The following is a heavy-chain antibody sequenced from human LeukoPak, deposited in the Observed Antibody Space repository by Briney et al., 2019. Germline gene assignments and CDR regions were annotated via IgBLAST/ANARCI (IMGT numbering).Heavy chain of an antibody. V-gene: IGHV3-23*01. CDR2: ITGSGGRT. J-gene: IGHJ4*02. Sequence: GGSLRLSCAASGFTFSSYAMNWVRQAPGKGLEWVSAITGSGGRTYYADSVKGRFTISRDNAKNSLYLQMNSLRAEDTAVYYCARDPLSSSSFDLWGQGTLVTVSS. D-gene: IGHD6-13*01. CDR1: GFTFSSYA. CDR3: ARDPLSSSSFDL.